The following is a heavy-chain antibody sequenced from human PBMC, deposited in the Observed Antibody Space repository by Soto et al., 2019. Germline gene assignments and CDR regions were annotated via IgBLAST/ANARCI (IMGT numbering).Heavy chain of an antibody. J-gene: IGHJ4*01. CDR3: AAGAYYYDSSGYYGADLGY. CDR2: IVVGSGNT. V-gene: IGHV1-58*02. CDR1: GYTFTSYA. Sequence: GASVKVSCKASGYTFTSYAMQWVRQARGQRLEWIGWIVVGSGNTNYAQKFQERVTITRDMSTSTAYMELSSLRSEDTAVYYCAAGAYYYDSSGYYGADLGYWG. D-gene: IGHD3-22*01.